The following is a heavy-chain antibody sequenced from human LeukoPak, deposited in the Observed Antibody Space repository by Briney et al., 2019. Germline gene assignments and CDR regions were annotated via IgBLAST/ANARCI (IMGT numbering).Heavy chain of an antibody. D-gene: IGHD5-18*01. CDR1: GYSFASYW. Sequence: GESLKISCKDSGYSFASYWFGWVRHMPGKGLGWIGIIYPGDSDTRYSPSLEGQVTISADKSTSTAFLQWSSLRASDTAMYYCARQTAMGRSGDYWGQGTLVTVSS. CDR3: ARQTAMGRSGDY. CDR2: IYPGDSDT. J-gene: IGHJ4*02. V-gene: IGHV5-51*01.